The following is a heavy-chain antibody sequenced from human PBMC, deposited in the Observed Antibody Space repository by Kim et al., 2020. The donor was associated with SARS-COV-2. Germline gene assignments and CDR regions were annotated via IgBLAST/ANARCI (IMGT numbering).Heavy chain of an antibody. CDR2: IKEDGSEK. V-gene: IGHV3-7*03. CDR1: GFTFSRFW. CDR3: ARDRYSSSSRFFDY. D-gene: IGHD6-13*01. Sequence: GGSLRLSCAASGFTFSRFWMSWVRQAPGKGLEWVANIKEDGSEKYYVDSVKGRFTISRDNAKNSLYMQMNSLRAEDTAVYYCARDRYSSSSRFFDYWGQGTLVTVSS. J-gene: IGHJ4*02.